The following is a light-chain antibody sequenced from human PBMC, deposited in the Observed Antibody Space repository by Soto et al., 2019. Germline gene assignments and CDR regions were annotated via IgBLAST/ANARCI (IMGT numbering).Light chain of an antibody. J-gene: IGKJ1*01. Sequence: DIVMTQSPDSLAVSLGERATINCKSSQSVLYSSNNKNYLDWYQQKPGQPPKLLIYWASTRESRVPDRFSGSWSGTDFALTFSRLQTEHVAVDYFQQYYKAPWTFLQGTKVEIK. V-gene: IGKV4-1*01. CDR2: WAS. CDR3: QQYYKAPWT. CDR1: QSVLYSSNNKNY.